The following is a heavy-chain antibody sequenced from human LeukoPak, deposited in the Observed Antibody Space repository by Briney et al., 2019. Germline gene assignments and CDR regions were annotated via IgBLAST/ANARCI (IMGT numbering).Heavy chain of an antibody. CDR3: ARAEAAGDNRGGYYYFYMDV. CDR2: ITASGATT. D-gene: IGHD6-25*01. V-gene: IGHV3-23*01. J-gene: IGHJ6*03. CDR1: GFTFSAHH. Sequence: GGSLRLSCATSGFTFSAHHMNWVRQAPGRGLEWVSGITASGATTYYADSVKGRFTISRDSSQSTLYLQMNSLRAEDTAVYYCARAEAAGDNRGGYYYFYMDVWGKGTTVTVSS.